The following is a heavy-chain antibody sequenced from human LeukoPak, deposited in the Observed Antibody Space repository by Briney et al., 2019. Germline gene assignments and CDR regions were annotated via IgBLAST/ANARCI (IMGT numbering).Heavy chain of an antibody. J-gene: IGHJ6*03. CDR3: ARVQHYYYYYYMDV. CDR1: GGSFSGYY. Sequence: PSETLSLTCAVYGGSFSGYYWSWIRQPPGKGLEWIGEINHSGSTNYNPSLKSRVTISVDTSKNQFSLKLSSVTAADTAVYYCARVQHYYYYYYMDVWGKGTTATVSS. V-gene: IGHV4-34*01. CDR2: INHSGST.